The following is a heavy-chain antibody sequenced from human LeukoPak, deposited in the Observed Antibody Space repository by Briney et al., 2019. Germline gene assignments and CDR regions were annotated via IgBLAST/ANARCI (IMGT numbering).Heavy chain of an antibody. D-gene: IGHD6-19*01. V-gene: IGHV4-59*01. CDR3: AREEVAVARDAFDI. J-gene: IGHJ3*02. CDR1: GGSTSSYY. CDR2: IYYSGST. Sequence: SETLSLTCTVSGGSTSSYYWNWIRQPPGKGLEWIGYIYYSGSTNYNPSLKSRVTISVDTSKNQFSLNLSSVTAADTAVYYCAREEVAVARDAFDIWGQGTMVTVSS.